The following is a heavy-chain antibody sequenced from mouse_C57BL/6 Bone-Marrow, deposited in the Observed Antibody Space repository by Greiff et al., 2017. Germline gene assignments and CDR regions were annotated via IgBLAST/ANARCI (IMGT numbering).Heavy chain of an antibody. J-gene: IGHJ4*01. V-gene: IGHV1-55*01. Sequence: VQLQQPGAELVKPGASVKMSCKASGYTFTSYWITWVKQRPGQGLAWIGDIYPGSGSTNYNEKFKSKATLTVDTSSSTAYMQLRILTSEDSAVYYWARMLYAMDYGGQGTAVTVSS. CDR3: ARMLYAMDY. CDR2: IYPGSGST. CDR1: GYTFTSYW.